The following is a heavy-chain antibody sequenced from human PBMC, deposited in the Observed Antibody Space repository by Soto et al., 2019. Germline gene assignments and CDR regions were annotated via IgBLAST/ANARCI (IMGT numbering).Heavy chain of an antibody. CDR1: GGSFSGYY. D-gene: IGHD4-17*01. J-gene: IGHJ4*02. CDR3: ARGRGPAVTTYFDY. CDR2: INHSGST. Sequence: SETLSLTCAVYGGSFSGYYWSWIRQPPGKGLEWIGEINHSGSTNYNPSLKSRVTISVDTSKNQFSLKLSSVTAADTAVYYCARGRGPAVTTYFDYWGQGTLVTVSS. V-gene: IGHV4-34*01.